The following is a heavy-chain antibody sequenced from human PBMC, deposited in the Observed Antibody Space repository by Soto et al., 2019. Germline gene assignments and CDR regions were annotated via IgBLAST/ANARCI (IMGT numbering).Heavy chain of an antibody. Sequence: RASVKVSCKASGYTFTGYYMHWVRQAPGQGLEWMGWINPNSGGTNYAQKFQGRVTMTRDTSISTAYMELSRLRSDDTAVYYCAGSAAGTRSWFDPWGQGTLVTVSS. CDR1: GYTFTGYY. D-gene: IGHD6-13*01. J-gene: IGHJ5*02. V-gene: IGHV1-2*02. CDR2: INPNSGGT. CDR3: AGSAAGTRSWFDP.